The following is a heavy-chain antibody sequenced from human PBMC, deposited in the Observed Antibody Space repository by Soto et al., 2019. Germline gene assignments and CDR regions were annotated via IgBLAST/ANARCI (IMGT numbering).Heavy chain of an antibody. CDR2: INHSGST. D-gene: IGHD2-2*01. Sequence: SETLCVTCAVDGGYFIGYYWSWIRQTPGKGLEWIGEINHSGSTNYNPSLKSRVTISVDTSKNQFSLKLSSVTAADTAVYYCARERYCSSTSCYLPYYYYMDVWGKGTTVTVSS. J-gene: IGHJ6*03. V-gene: IGHV4-34*01. CDR3: ARERYCSSTSCYLPYYYYMDV. CDR1: GGYFIGYY.